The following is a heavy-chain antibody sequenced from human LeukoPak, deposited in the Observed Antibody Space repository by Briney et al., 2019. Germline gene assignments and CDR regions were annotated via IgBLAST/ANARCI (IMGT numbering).Heavy chain of an antibody. D-gene: IGHD2-21*02. CDR3: ARGGDYQYYFDS. CDR2: IYSSGIT. V-gene: IGHV4-59*01. Sequence: SETLSLTCTVSGGSISYYYWSWIRQPPGKGLEWIGYIYSSGITNHNPSLKSRVTISVDTSKSQFSLKLSSVTAADTAVYYCARGGDYQYYFDSWGQGTLVTVSS. J-gene: IGHJ4*02. CDR1: GGSISYYY.